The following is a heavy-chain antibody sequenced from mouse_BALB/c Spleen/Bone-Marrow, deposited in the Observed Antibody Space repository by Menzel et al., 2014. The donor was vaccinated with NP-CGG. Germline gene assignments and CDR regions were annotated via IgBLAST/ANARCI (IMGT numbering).Heavy chain of an antibody. J-gene: IGHJ3*01. V-gene: IGHV1-7*01. Sequence: VQLQQSGAELAKPGASVKMSCKASGYTFTSYWMHWVKQRPGQGLGWIGYINPSTGYTEYNQKFKDKATLTADKSSSTAYMQLSSLTSEDSAVYFCARGRFAYWGQGTLVTVSA. CDR1: GYTFTSYW. CDR2: INPSTGYT. CDR3: ARGRFAY.